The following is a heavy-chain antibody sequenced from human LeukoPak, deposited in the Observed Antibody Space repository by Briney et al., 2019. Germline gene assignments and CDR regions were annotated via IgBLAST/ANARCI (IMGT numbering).Heavy chain of an antibody. CDR3: SRAGYSSGWDFDY. Sequence: GGSLRLSCAASGFTFSDYYMSWIRQAPGKGLEWVSYISSSGSTIYYADSVKGRFTISRDNSKNTLYLQMNSLRAEDTAVYYCSRAGYSSGWDFDYWGQGTLVTVSS. J-gene: IGHJ4*02. CDR2: ISSSGSTI. V-gene: IGHV3-11*01. D-gene: IGHD6-19*01. CDR1: GFTFSDYY.